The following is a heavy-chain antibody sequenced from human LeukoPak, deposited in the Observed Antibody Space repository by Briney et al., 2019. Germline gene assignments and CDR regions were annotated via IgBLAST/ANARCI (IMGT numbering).Heavy chain of an antibody. D-gene: IGHD1-26*01. CDR3: ARDVSWDESFQR. J-gene: IGHJ1*01. V-gene: IGHV4-38-2*02. Sequence: SETLSLTCTVAGFSISKGFYWGWVRQPPGKGLEFIATIYHDGTSHYNPSLESRATIAVDTSRNQFSLNLASVTAADTAVYYCARDVSWDESFQRWGQGTLVTVSS. CDR1: GFSISKGFY. CDR2: IYHDGTS.